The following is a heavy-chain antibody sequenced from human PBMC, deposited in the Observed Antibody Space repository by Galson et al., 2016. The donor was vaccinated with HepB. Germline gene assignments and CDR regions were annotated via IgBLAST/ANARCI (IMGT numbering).Heavy chain of an antibody. J-gene: IGHJ5*02. D-gene: IGHD5-12*01. CDR1: AYNFTNYW. V-gene: IGHV5-51*01. CDR3: AGRGYSGYPWFDL. CDR2: IYPDDSET. Sequence: QSGAEVKKPGESLKISCKGSAYNFTNYWIAWVRQMPGKGLEWMGIIYPDDSETIYSPSFQGQVTISADKSITTAYLTLKASDTAMYYCAGRGYSGYPWFDLWGQGTLVTVSS.